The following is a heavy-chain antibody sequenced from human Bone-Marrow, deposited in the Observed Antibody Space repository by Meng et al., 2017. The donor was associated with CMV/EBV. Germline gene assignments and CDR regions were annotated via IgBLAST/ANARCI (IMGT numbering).Heavy chain of an antibody. J-gene: IGHJ6*02. CDR3: TTENYQYGMDV. CDR1: GFTFVNAW. Sequence: GESLKISCAASGFTFVNAWMSWVRQAPGKGLEWVGRIKRKTDGGTTDYAAPVKGRFTISRDDSKNTLYLQMNSLKTEDAAMYYCTTENYQYGMDVWGQGTTVPVSS. CDR2: IKRKTDGGTT. V-gene: IGHV3-15*01.